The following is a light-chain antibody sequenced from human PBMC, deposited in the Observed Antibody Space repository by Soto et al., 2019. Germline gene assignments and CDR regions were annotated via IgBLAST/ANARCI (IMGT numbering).Light chain of an antibody. Sequence: QAVVTQETSCSVSPGGTVTLTCGLSSGSVSTNYHPSWYQQTPGQAPRTLIDSTNTRSSGVPDRFSGSILGNKAALTITGAQADDESDYYCVLYMGNGIWVFGGGTKLTVL. J-gene: IGLJ3*02. CDR2: STN. V-gene: IGLV8-61*01. CDR1: SGSVSTNYH. CDR3: VLYMGNGIWV.